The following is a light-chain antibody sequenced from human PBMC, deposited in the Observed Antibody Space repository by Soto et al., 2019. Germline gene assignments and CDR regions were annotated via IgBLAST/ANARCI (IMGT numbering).Light chain of an antibody. CDR2: GNS. Sequence: QSVLTQPPSVSGAPGQRVTISCTGSSSNIGAGYDVHWYQQLPGTAPKLLIYGNSNRPSGVPDRFSGSKSGTSASLAITGLRAEDEADYYCQSDDSGRSGSNVFGTGTRVTVL. CDR3: QSDDSGRSGSNV. V-gene: IGLV1-40*01. J-gene: IGLJ1*01. CDR1: SSNIGAGYD.